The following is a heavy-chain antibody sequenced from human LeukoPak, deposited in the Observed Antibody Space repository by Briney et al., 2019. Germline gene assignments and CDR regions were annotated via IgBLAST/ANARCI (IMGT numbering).Heavy chain of an antibody. CDR1: GFTFSSYG. CDR2: ISYHGSNN. CDR3: AKVHYDSSGYYSADY. Sequence: PGGSLRLSCAALGFTFSSYGMGWVRQARGKGMGWGAVISYHGSNNYYAPSVKGRFTISRDNSKNTLYLQMNSLRAEDTAVYYCAKVHYDSSGYYSADYWGQGTLVTVSS. J-gene: IGHJ4*02. V-gene: IGHV3-30*18. D-gene: IGHD3-22*01.